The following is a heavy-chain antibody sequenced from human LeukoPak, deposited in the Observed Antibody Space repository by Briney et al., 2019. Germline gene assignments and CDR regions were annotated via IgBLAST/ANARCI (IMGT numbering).Heavy chain of an antibody. D-gene: IGHD1-14*01. Sequence: TSETLSLTCTVSGGSISSYYWNWIRQPAGKGLEWIGRIHTSGRINYNPSLKSRITISVDKSKNQFPLELSSVTAADTAVYYCAGFDSSRAGITASFDYWGQGTLVTVSS. CDR2: IHTSGRI. V-gene: IGHV4-4*07. CDR3: AGFDSSRAGITASFDY. J-gene: IGHJ4*02. CDR1: GGSISSYY.